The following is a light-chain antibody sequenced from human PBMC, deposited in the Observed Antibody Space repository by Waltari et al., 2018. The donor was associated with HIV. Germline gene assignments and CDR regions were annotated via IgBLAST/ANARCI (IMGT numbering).Light chain of an antibody. V-gene: IGKV2-30*01. Sequence: VVLTQSPISLPVPLGQAAVISCHSDRSLVSRDGDTYLHWFQQVAGQPPRRLFHKVFRRESGVPDRFTGSGSGTNFTLTINRVEAEDVALYYCMQNSHWPRTFGPGTKAEI. J-gene: IGKJ1*01. CDR2: KVF. CDR1: RSLVSRDGDTY. CDR3: MQNSHWPRT.